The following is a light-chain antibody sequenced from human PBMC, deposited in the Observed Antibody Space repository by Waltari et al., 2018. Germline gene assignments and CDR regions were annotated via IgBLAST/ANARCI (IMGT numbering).Light chain of an antibody. V-gene: IGLV3-21*04. Sequence: SYVVTQSPSVSAAPGETARITRGGNNIGSKSVHWDQQRPGQAPVLVISYDSDRPSGIPERFSGSNSGNTATLTISWVEAEDEADYYCLVWHSTIDHQGVFGGGTKLTVL. CDR2: YDS. J-gene: IGLJ2*01. CDR3: LVWHSTIDHQGV. CDR1: NIGSKS.